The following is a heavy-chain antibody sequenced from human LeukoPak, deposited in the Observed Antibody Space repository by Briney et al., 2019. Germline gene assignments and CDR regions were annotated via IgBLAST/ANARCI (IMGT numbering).Heavy chain of an antibody. J-gene: IGHJ3*02. V-gene: IGHV3-66*01. CDR3: ARVRYASGTYMGSGFDAFDI. CDR2: LYSGGNP. Sequence: GGSLRLSCAASGFTVSSNYMSWVRQAPGKGLEWGSVLYSGGNPYYADSVKGRFTISRDNSKNTVFLQLNTLRAEDTAVYYCARVRYASGTYMGSGFDAFDIWGQGTMVTVSS. D-gene: IGHD3-10*01. CDR1: GFTVSSNY.